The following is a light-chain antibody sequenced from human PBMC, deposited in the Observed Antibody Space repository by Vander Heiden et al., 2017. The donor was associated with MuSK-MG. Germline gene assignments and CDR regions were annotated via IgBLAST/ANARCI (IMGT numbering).Light chain of an antibody. V-gene: IGKV3-11*01. CDR2: DAS. CDR3: QQRGNWPPIT. J-gene: IGKJ5*01. Sequence: EIVLTQSPPTLSLSPGERATLSCRASQSVGKYLAWYQQKPGQAPRLLIYDASDRAPGIPARFSGSGSGTDFTLTISSLEPEDFAVYYCQQRGNWPPITFGQGTRLEIK. CDR1: QSVGKY.